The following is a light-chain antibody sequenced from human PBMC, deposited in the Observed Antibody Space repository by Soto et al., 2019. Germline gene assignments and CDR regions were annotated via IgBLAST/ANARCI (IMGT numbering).Light chain of an antibody. CDR2: GAS. CDR3: QQYGNSPPYS. Sequence: EIVLTQSPGTLSLSPGERATLSCRASQIVSRSHLAWYQQKPGQSPRLLIYGASSRATGIADRFSGSGSGTDFTLTVSRLEPEDFAVYYCQQYGNSPPYSFGQGTKVDIK. J-gene: IGKJ2*03. CDR1: QIVSRSH. V-gene: IGKV3-20*01.